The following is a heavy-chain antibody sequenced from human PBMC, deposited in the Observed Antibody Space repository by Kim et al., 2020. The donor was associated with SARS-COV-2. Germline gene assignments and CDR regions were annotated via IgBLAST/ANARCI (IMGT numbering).Heavy chain of an antibody. CDR3: ARVDAPWLGGYSYEDY. J-gene: IGHJ4*02. CDR1: GFTFSSYS. Sequence: GGSLRLSCAASGFTFSSYSMNWVRQAPGKGLEWVSYISSSSSTIYYADSVKGRFTISRDNAKNSLYLQMNSLRDEDTAVYYCARVDAPWLGGYSYEDYWGQGTLVTGSS. V-gene: IGHV3-48*02. D-gene: IGHD5-18*01. CDR2: ISSSSSTI.